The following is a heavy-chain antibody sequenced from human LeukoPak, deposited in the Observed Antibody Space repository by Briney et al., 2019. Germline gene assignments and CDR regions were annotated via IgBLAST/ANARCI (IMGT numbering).Heavy chain of an antibody. V-gene: IGHV4-30-2*01. CDR2: IYHSGST. D-gene: IGHD2-2*01. J-gene: IGHJ4*02. CDR1: GGSISSGGYY. CDR3: ARASIVVVPAAMGFDY. Sequence: SETLSLTCTVSGGSISSGGYYWSWIRQPPGKGLEWIGYIYHSGSTYYNPSLKSRVTISVDRSKNQFSLKLSSVTAADTAVYYCARASIVVVPAAMGFDYWGQGTLVTVSS.